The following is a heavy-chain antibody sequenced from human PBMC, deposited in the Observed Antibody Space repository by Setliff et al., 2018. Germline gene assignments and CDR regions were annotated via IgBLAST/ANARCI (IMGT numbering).Heavy chain of an antibody. V-gene: IGHV4-39*01. CDR2: IYYSGST. J-gene: IGHJ5*02. CDR3: ARLGSARYDSSGYYPDNWFDP. Sequence: SETLSLTCTVSGGSISSSSYYWGWIRQPPGKGLEWIGSIYYSGSTYYNPSLKSRVTISVDTSKNQFSLKLSSVTAADTAAYYCARLGSARYDSSGYYPDNWFDPWGQGTLVTVSS. CDR1: GGSISSSSYY. D-gene: IGHD3-22*01.